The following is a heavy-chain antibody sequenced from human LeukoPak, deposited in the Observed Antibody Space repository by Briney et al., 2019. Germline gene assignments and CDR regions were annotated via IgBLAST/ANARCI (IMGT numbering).Heavy chain of an antibody. V-gene: IGHV1-46*01. Sequence: GASVKVSCKASGYTFTSYYMHWVRQAPGQGLEWMGIINPSGGSTSYAQKFQGRVTMTRDTSTSTVYMELSSLRSEDTAVYYCAGGNYGDYMRGGWFDPWGQGTLVTVSS. CDR2: INPSGGST. D-gene: IGHD4-17*01. CDR3: AGGNYGDYMRGGWFDP. CDR1: GYTFTSYY. J-gene: IGHJ5*02.